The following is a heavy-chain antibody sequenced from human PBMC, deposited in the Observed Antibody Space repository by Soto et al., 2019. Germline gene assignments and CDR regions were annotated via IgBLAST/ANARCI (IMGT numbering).Heavy chain of an antibody. CDR3: AREVDVWSGYYTDWFDP. CDR1: GASVIRGSYY. J-gene: IGHJ5*02. Sequence: SETLSLTCTVSGASVIRGSYYWSWIRQRPGKGLEWIGYIQYGGSTNYNPSLKSRVTIPVDTSKNHFSLKLSSVTAADTAVYYCAREVDVWSGYYTDWFDPWGQGTLVTVSS. CDR2: IQYGGST. D-gene: IGHD3-3*01. V-gene: IGHV4-61*03.